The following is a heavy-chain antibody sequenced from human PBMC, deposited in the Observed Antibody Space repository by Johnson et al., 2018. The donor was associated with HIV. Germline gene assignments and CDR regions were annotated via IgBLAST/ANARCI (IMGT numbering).Heavy chain of an antibody. J-gene: IGHJ3*01. Sequence: VQLVESGGGVVQPGRSLRLSCAASGFTFSSYAMHWVRQAPGKGLEWVAVISYDGSNKYYADSVKGRFTISRDNSKNTLYLQMNSLRAEDTAVYYCAREWGALDFWGQGTMVTVSS. D-gene: IGHD1-26*01. V-gene: IGHV3-30-3*01. CDR3: AREWGALDF. CDR2: ISYDGSNK. CDR1: GFTFSSYA.